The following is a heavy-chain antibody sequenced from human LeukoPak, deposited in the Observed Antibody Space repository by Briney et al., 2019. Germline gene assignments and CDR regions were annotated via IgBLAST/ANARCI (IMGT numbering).Heavy chain of an antibody. V-gene: IGHV3-74*01. Sequence: PGGSLRLSCTASGFTFSSYWMHWVRQAPGKGLVWVSRINSDGGSTSYADSVKGRFTISRDNAKNTLYLQMNSLRAEDTAVYYCVSRIQGMDPYYFDYWGQGTLVTVSS. CDR2: INSDGGST. CDR1: GFTFSSYW. CDR3: VSRIQGMDPYYFDY. J-gene: IGHJ4*02. D-gene: IGHD2-15*01.